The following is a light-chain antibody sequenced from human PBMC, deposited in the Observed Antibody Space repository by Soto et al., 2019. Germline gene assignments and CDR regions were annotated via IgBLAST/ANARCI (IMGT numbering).Light chain of an antibody. J-gene: IGLJ1*01. CDR2: EVS. Sequence: QSALTQPASVSGSPGPSITISCTGTSRDVGGYNYVSWYQQPPGKAPKLMIYEVSNRPSGVSNRFSGSKSGNTASLTISGLQADDEADDYCSSYTSSSTLYVFGTGTKLTVL. CDR1: SRDVGGYNY. V-gene: IGLV2-14*01. CDR3: SSYTSSSTLYV.